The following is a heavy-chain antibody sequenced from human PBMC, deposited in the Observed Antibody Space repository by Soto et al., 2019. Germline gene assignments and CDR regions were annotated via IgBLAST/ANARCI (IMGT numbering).Heavy chain of an antibody. J-gene: IGHJ3*02. D-gene: IGHD6-6*01. CDR3: AGLARPLSAEAFDI. CDR2: IDTSNGNT. V-gene: IGHV1-3*04. Sequence: ASVKVSCKASGYTFTSYAVHWVRQAPGQRLEWMGWIDTSNGNTGYSHNFQGRVTMTRDTSASTVYMELSSLRSEDTAVYYCAGLARPLSAEAFDIWGQGTMVTVSS. CDR1: GYTFTSYA.